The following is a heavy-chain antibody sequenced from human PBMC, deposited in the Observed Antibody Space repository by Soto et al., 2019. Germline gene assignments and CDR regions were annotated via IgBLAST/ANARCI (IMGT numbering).Heavy chain of an antibody. Sequence: PGGSLRLSCAASGFTFSSYGMHWVRQAPGKGLEWVAVIWYDGSNKYYADSVKGRFTISRDNSKNTLYLQMNSLRAEDTAVYYCARDFRPVRGVAFRNWFDPWGQGTLVTVSS. D-gene: IGHD3-10*01. J-gene: IGHJ5*02. V-gene: IGHV3-33*01. CDR1: GFTFSSYG. CDR2: IWYDGSNK. CDR3: ARDFRPVRGVAFRNWFDP.